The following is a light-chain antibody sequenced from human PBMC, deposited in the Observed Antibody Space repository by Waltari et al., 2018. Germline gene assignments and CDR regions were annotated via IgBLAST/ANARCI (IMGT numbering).Light chain of an antibody. CDR3: QKYERLPAT. CDR1: QSVGRS. V-gene: IGKV3-20*01. J-gene: IGKJ1*01. CDR2: HAS. Sequence: EIVLTQPPGTLSLFPGERATLSCRASQSVGRSLVWYQQKPGQAPRLLIYHASTRATGIPDRFSGSGSWTDFSLTISRLEPEDFAVYYCQKYERLPATFGQGTKVEIK.